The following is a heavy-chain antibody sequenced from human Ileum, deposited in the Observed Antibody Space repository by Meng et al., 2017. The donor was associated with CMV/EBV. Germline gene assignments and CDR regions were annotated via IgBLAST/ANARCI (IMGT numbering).Heavy chain of an antibody. CDR2: INGDGSSI. V-gene: IGHV3-74*01. D-gene: IGHD1-7*01. J-gene: IGHJ4*02. CDR1: AFTFSSYW. CDR3: VRGIPPDGSTWR. Sequence: GGSLRLSCAASAFTFSSYWMHWVRQAPGKGLVWVSRINGDGSSISYADSVKGRFTISRDNAKNTLYLQMDSLRVEDTAVYYCVRGIPPDGSTWRWGQGTLVTVSS.